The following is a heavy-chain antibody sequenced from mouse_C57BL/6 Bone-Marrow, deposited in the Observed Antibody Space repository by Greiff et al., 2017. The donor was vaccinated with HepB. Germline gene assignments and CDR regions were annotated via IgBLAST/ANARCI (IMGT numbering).Heavy chain of an antibody. D-gene: IGHD2-1*01. V-gene: IGHV6-6*01. CDR2: IRNKANNHAT. CDR1: GFTFSDAW. CDR3: TRRGFYGTLAWFAY. Sequence: EVMLVESGGGLVQPGGSMKLSCAASGFTFSDAWMDWVRQSPEKGLEWVAEIRNKANNHATYYAESVKGRFTISRDDSKSSVYLQMNSLRAEDTGIYYCTRRGFYGTLAWFAYWGQGTLVTVSA. J-gene: IGHJ3*01.